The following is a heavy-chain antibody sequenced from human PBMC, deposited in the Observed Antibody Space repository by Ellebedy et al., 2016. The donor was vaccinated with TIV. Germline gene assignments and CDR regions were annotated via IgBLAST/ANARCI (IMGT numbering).Heavy chain of an antibody. CDR1: GGSISSVDYY. D-gene: IGHD6-19*01. CDR3: ARSSGWDRFDY. CDR2: IYYSGST. V-gene: IGHV4-61*08. J-gene: IGHJ4*02. Sequence: MPSETLSLTCTVSGGSISSVDYYWSWIRQHPGKELEWVGYIYYSGSTNYNPSLKSRVTIAVDTSKQQISLKLSSVTAADTAVYYCARSSGWDRFDYWGQGTLVTVSS.